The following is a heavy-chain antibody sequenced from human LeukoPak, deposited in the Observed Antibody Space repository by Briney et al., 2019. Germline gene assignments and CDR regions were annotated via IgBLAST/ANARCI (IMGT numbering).Heavy chain of an antibody. CDR3: ARDRGFGESYPGMTYFDY. Sequence: SETLSLTCAVYDGSFNDYFWSWVRQPSGKGLEWIGEINHSGSTNYNPSLKSRVTISVDTSKNQFSLILSSVTAADTAVYYCARDRGFGESYPGMTYFDYWGQGTLVTVSS. D-gene: IGHD3-10*01. V-gene: IGHV4-34*01. CDR1: DGSFNDYF. CDR2: INHSGST. J-gene: IGHJ4*02.